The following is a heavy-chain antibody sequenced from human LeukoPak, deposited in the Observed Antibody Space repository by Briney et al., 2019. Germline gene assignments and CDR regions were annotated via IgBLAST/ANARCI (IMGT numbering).Heavy chain of an antibody. Sequence: GGSLRLSCAASGFTVRTNYMSWVRQAPGKGLEWVSIIYSGGSTYYADSVKGRFTISRDNAKNSLYLQMNSLRAEDTAVYYCARPSKDDFLSLDWGQGTLVTVSS. J-gene: IGHJ4*02. D-gene: IGHD3-3*01. V-gene: IGHV3-53*01. CDR2: IYSGGST. CDR1: GFTVRTNY. CDR3: ARPSKDDFLSLD.